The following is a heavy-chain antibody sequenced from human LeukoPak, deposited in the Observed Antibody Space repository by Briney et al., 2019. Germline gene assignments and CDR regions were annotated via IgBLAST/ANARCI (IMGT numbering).Heavy chain of an antibody. J-gene: IGHJ6*03. CDR2: INWNGGST. CDR1: GFTLDDYG. CDR3: ARARGYDYYYYYMDV. Sequence: GGSLRLSCAASGFTLDDYGMSWVRQAPGKGLEWVSGINWNGGSTGYADSVKGRFTISRDNAKNSLYLQMNSLRAEDTALYYCARARGYDYYYYYMDVWGKGTTVTVSS. V-gene: IGHV3-20*04. D-gene: IGHD5-12*01.